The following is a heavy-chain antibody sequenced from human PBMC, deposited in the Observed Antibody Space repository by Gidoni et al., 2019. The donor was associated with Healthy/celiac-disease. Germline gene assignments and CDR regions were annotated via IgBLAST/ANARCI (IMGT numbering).Heavy chain of an antibody. Sequence: EVQLLESGGGLVQTGASLRLSCAASGVTFSSYAMSWVSQAPGNGLEWVSAISGSVGSTYYADSVKGRFTISIDNSKNTLYLQMNSLRAEDTAVYYCAITACLGWLHSPFDYWGQGTLVTVSS. D-gene: IGHD5-12*01. V-gene: IGHV3-23*01. CDR1: GVTFSSYA. J-gene: IGHJ4*02. CDR2: ISGSVGST. CDR3: AITACLGWLHSPFDY.